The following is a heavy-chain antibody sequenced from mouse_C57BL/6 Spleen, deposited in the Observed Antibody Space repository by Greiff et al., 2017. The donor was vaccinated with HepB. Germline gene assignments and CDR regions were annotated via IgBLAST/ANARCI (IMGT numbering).Heavy chain of an antibody. Sequence: EVQLQQSGPGLVKPSQSLSLTCSVPGYSITSGYYWNWIRQFPGNKLEWMGYISYDGSNNYNPSLKNRISITRDTSKNQFFLKLNSVTTEDTATYYCARDGGTGFDYWGQGTTLTVSS. D-gene: IGHD4-1*01. J-gene: IGHJ2*01. CDR2: ISYDGSN. CDR1: GYSITSGYY. CDR3: ARDGGTGFDY. V-gene: IGHV3-6*01.